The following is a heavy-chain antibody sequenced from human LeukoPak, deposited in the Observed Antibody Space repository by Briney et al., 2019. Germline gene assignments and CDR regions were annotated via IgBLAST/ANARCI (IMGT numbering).Heavy chain of an antibody. J-gene: IGHJ4*02. CDR3: ARLMVGQAGVGATHFDY. CDR1: GFTFSHYG. V-gene: IGHV3-30*02. D-gene: IGHD1-26*01. Sequence: GEPLRLSCVASGFTFSHYGMHWVRQAPGKGLEWLTFIRHDGTEKYYADSVKGRFTVSRDNSRNTLYLQVDSLGPEDTAVYYCARLMVGQAGVGATHFDYWGQGTLVSVSS. CDR2: IRHDGTEK.